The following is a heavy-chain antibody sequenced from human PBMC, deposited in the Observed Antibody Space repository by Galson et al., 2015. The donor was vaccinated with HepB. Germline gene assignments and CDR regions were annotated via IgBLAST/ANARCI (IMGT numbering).Heavy chain of an antibody. J-gene: IGHJ4*02. CDR2: ISGSGGSK. V-gene: IGHV3-23*01. CDR3: AKDQDYYGSGSARNFDY. CDR1: GFTFSSYA. Sequence: SLRLSCAASGFTFSSYAMSWVRQAPGKGLEWVSAISGSGGSKYYADSVKGRFTISRDNSKNTLYLQMNSLRAEDTAVYYCAKDQDYYGSGSARNFDYWGQGTLVTVSS. D-gene: IGHD3-10*01.